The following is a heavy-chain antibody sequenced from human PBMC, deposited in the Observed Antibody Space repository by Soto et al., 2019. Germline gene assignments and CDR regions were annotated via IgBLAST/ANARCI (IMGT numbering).Heavy chain of an antibody. V-gene: IGHV3-23*01. CDR1: GFTFSSYA. D-gene: IGHD6-13*01. CDR2: ISGSGGST. J-gene: IGHJ4*02. Sequence: GGSLRLSCAASGFTFSSYAMSWVRQAPGKGLEWVSAISGSGGSTYYADSVKGRFTISRDNAKNTLYLQMNSLRAEDTAVYYCQKVFGFIAAAGIGFAYWGQGTLVTV. CDR3: QKVFGFIAAAGIGFAY.